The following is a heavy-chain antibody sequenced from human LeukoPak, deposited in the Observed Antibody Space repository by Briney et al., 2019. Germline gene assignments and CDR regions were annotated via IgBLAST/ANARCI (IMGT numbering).Heavy chain of an antibody. D-gene: IGHD6-19*01. CDR2: IYSTGST. CDR1: GSSISNYY. J-gene: IGHJ4*02. V-gene: IGHV4-59*08. CDR3: ARHEGLARPFDY. Sequence: SETLSLTCSVSGSSISNYYWSWIRQSPGKGLEWIGYIYSTGSTDYNPSLKSRVTISVETSKNQFSLRLSSVTAADTALYFCARHEGLARPFDYWGQGTLVPVSS.